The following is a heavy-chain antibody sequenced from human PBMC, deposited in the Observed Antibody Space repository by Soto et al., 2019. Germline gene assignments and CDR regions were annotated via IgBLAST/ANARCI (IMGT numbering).Heavy chain of an antibody. V-gene: IGHV1-18*01. D-gene: IGHD3-3*01. Sequence: ASVKVSCKASGYTFTSYGISWVRQAPGQGLEWMGWISAYNGNTNYAQKLQGRVTMTTDTSTSTAYMELRSLRSDDTAVYYCARSIFGVVIIQNYGMEVWGQGTTVTVSS. J-gene: IGHJ6*02. CDR3: ARSIFGVVIIQNYGMEV. CDR1: GYTFTSYG. CDR2: ISAYNGNT.